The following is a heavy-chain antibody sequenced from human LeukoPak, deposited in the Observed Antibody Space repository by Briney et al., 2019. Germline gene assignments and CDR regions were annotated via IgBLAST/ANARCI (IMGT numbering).Heavy chain of an antibody. CDR1: GGTFSSYA. J-gene: IGHJ4*02. CDR3: AMETATGLSFDY. Sequence: SVKVSCKASGGTFSSYAISWVRQAPGQGLEWMGGIIPIFGTANYAQKFQGRVTITADESTSTAYMELSSLRSEDTAVYYCAMETATGLSFDYWGQGTLVTVSS. D-gene: IGHD6-13*01. CDR2: IIPIFGTA. V-gene: IGHV1-69*01.